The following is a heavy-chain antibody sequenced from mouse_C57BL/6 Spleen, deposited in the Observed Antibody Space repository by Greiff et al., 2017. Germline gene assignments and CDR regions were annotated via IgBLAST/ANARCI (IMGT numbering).Heavy chain of an antibody. V-gene: IGHV1-72*01. J-gene: IGHJ1*03. CDR2: IDPNSGGT. Sequence: QVQLQQPGAELVKPGASVKLSCKASGYTFTSYWMHWVKQRPGLGLEWIGRIDPNSGGTKYNEKFKSKATLTVDKPSSTAYMQLSSLTSEDSAVYYCARPRGSSYVGYFDVWGTGTTVTVSS. CDR1: GYTFTSYW. D-gene: IGHD1-1*01. CDR3: ARPRGSSYVGYFDV.